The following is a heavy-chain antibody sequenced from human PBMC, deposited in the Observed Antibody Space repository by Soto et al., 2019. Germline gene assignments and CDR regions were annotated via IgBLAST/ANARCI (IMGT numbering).Heavy chain of an antibody. CDR3: ASDRFRGTYYLRGVTYFFEE. CDR1: GLTFTDYW. J-gene: IGHJ4*02. CDR2: IKQDESEK. Sequence: GGSLRLSCVTYGLTFTDYWMSWVRQAPGKGLEWVANIKQDESEKNYLDSVKCRFTISRDNAKNSLYLQMNSLRAEDTAVYYCASDRFRGTYYLRGVTYFFEEWGQGAPVTVSS. D-gene: IGHD1-26*01. V-gene: IGHV3-7*03.